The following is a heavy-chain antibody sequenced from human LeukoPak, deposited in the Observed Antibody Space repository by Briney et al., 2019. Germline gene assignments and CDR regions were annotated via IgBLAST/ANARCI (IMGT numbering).Heavy chain of an antibody. Sequence: ASVKVSCKASGYTFTGYYMHWVRQAPGQGLEWMGWINPNSGGTNYAQKFQGWVTMTRDTFISTAYMELSRLRSDDTAVYYCARERGTMVRGVFYGMDVWGQGTTVTVSS. J-gene: IGHJ6*02. V-gene: IGHV1-2*04. CDR2: INPNSGGT. CDR3: ARERGTMVRGVFYGMDV. CDR1: GYTFTGYY. D-gene: IGHD3-10*01.